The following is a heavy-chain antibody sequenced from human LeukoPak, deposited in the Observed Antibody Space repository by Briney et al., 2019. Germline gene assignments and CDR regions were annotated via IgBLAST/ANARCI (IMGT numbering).Heavy chain of an antibody. V-gene: IGHV1-18*01. CDR3: ARGCGNDFWSGYPYYYYYGMDV. CDR1: GYTFTSYG. J-gene: IGHJ6*02. CDR2: ISAYSGNT. D-gene: IGHD3-3*01. Sequence: ASVKVSCKASGYTFTSYGISWVRQAPGQGLEWMGWISAYSGNTNYAQNLQGRVTMTTDTSTSTAYMELRSLRSDDTAVYYGARGCGNDFWSGYPYYYYYGMDVWGQGTTVTVSS.